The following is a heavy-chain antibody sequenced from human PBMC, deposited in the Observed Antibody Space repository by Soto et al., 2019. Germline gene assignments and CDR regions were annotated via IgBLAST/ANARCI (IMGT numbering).Heavy chain of an antibody. V-gene: IGHV2-5*01. CDR3: AHRQGGILEWTHNFDY. CDR1: VFSRCTSAVG. Sequence: QITLKESGPSLAKPTQTLTLTCAVSVFSRCTSAVGVCWILLSPVKALEWLAPLYGTYDKRYAPALKTRLTVTKDTSKNQVVLTMTNVDPVDTGTYYCAHRQGGILEWTHNFDYWGPGTLVTVSS. J-gene: IGHJ4*02. D-gene: IGHD3-3*01. CDR2: LYGTYDK.